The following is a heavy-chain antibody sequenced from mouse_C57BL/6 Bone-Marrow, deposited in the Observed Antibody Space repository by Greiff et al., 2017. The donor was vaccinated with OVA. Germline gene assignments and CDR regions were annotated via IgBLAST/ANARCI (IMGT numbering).Heavy chain of an antibody. D-gene: IGHD2-5*01. CDR3: TTGAYYSKGDAMDY. Sequence: EVHLVESGAELVRPGASVKLSCTASGFNIKDDYMHWVKQRPEQGLEWIGWIDPENGDTEYASKFQGKATITADTSSNTAYLQLSSLTSEDTAVYYCTTGAYYSKGDAMDYWGQGTSVTVSS. CDR1: GFNIKDDY. V-gene: IGHV14-4*01. J-gene: IGHJ4*01. CDR2: IDPENGDT.